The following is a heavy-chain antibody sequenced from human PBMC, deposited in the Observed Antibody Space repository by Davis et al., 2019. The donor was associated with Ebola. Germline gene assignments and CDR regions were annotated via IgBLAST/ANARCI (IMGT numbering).Heavy chain of an antibody. Sequence: GESLKISCAASGFTFSDYYMSWIRQAPGKGLEWVAVIWYDGSNKYYADSVKGRFTISRDNSKNTLYLQMNSLRAEDTAVYYCANRDSSGYPYYFDYWGQGTLVTVSS. D-gene: IGHD3-22*01. J-gene: IGHJ4*02. CDR1: GFTFSDYY. CDR2: IWYDGSNK. CDR3: ANRDSSGYPYYFDY. V-gene: IGHV3-33*08.